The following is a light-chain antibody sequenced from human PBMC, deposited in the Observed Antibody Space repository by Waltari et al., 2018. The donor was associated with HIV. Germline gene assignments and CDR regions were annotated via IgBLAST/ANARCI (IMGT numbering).Light chain of an antibody. Sequence: DIAMTQSPESLTLSLGERATITCKSNQNIIYSASSKSDLTWYQQKAGQSPKLLIYWASTRDSGVPERFSGSGSGTDFTLTNNSMQAEDVAVYYCQHYYSIPYTFGQGNKLEIE. J-gene: IGKJ2*01. CDR3: QHYYSIPYT. V-gene: IGKV4-1*01. CDR2: WAS. CDR1: QNIIYSASSKSD.